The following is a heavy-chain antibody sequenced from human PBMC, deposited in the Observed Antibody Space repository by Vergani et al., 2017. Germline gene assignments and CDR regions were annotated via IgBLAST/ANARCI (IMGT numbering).Heavy chain of an antibody. CDR2: IWYDGSNK. V-gene: IGHV3-33*01. Sequence: QVQLVESGGGVVQPGRSLRLSCAASGFTFSSYGMHWVRQAPGKGLEWVAVIWYDGSNKYYADSVKGRFTISRDNSKNTLYLQMNSLRDEDTAVYYCARDRFPIVVVPAAQGWFDPWGQGTLVTVSS. J-gene: IGHJ5*02. CDR1: GFTFSSYG. CDR3: ARDRFPIVVVPAAQGWFDP. D-gene: IGHD2-2*01.